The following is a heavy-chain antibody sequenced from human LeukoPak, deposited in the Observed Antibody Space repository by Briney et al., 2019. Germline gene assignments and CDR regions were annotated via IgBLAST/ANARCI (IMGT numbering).Heavy chain of an antibody. CDR1: GFTFRDYF. J-gene: IGHJ3*02. V-gene: IGHV3-11*01. Sequence: KSGGSLRLSCAASGFTFRDYFMSWIRQAPGKGLEWVAYTNTAGNTIYYADSMKGRFTISRDNAKNSLYLQMNTLRAEDTAVYYSARGTYDSSDVEDFDIWGQGTKVTVSP. D-gene: IGHD3-22*01. CDR3: ARGTYDSSDVEDFDI. CDR2: TNTAGNTI.